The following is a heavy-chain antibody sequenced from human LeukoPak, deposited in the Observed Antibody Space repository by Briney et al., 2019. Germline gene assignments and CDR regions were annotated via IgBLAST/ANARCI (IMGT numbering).Heavy chain of an antibody. V-gene: IGHV4-59*08. CDR2: IYYSGST. J-gene: IGHJ5*02. Sequence: SETLSLTCTVSGGSISSYYWSWIRQPPGKGLEWIGYIYYSGSTNYNPSLKSRVTISVDTSKNQFSLKLSSVTAADTAVYYCARGRDIVVVPAAMSWFDPWGQGTLVTVSS. CDR1: GGSISSYY. D-gene: IGHD2-2*01. CDR3: ARGRDIVVVPAAMSWFDP.